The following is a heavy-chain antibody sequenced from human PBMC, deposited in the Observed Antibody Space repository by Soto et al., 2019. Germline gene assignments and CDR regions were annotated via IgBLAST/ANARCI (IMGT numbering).Heavy chain of an antibody. D-gene: IGHD1-1*01. CDR2: IIPILGIA. Sequence: SVKVSCKASGGTFSSYTISWVRQAPGQGLEWMGRIIPILGIANYAQKFQGRVTITADKSTSTAYMELSSLRSEDTAVYYCATSTTGTLYYYYYGMDVWGQGTTVTVSS. CDR1: GGTFSSYT. J-gene: IGHJ6*02. CDR3: ATSTTGTLYYYYYGMDV. V-gene: IGHV1-69*02.